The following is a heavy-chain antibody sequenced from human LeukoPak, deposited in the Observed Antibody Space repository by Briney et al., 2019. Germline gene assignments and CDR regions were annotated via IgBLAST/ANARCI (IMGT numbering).Heavy chain of an antibody. CDR1: GGSISSYY. D-gene: IGHD6-6*01. J-gene: IGHJ3*02. CDR2: IYYSGST. Sequence: PSETLSLTCTVSGGSISSYYWSWIRQPPGKGPEWIGYIYYSGSTNYNPSLKSRVTISVDTSKNQFSLKLSSVTAADTAVYYCARVGESIAAHYHDAFDIWGQGTMVTVSS. CDR3: ARVGESIAAHYHDAFDI. V-gene: IGHV4-59*08.